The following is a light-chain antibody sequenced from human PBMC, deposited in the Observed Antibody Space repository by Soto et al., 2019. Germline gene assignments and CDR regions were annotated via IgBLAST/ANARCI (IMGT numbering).Light chain of an antibody. Sequence: QSALTQPASVSWSPGQSITISCTGTSSDVGAYNFVSWYQQHPGKVPKLMIFDVSSRPSGVSDLFSGSKSGNTSSLTISGLQAEDEGDYYCSSYTSSSTHVFGSRTKLTVL. CDR1: SSDVGAYNF. CDR3: SSYTSSSTHV. CDR2: DVS. V-gene: IGLV2-14*03. J-gene: IGLJ1*01.